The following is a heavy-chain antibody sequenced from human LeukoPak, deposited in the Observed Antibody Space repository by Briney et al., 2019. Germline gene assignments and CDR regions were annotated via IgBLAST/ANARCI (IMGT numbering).Heavy chain of an antibody. CDR2: IKQDGSEK. J-gene: IGHJ4*02. CDR3: ARDPSRFLEWLLLDY. D-gene: IGHD3-3*01. V-gene: IGHV3-7*01. Sequence: GGSLRLSCAASGFTFSSYWMSWVRQAPGKGLEWVANIKQDGSEKYYVDSVKGRFTISRDNAKNSLYLQMNSLRAEDTAVYYCARDPSRFLEWLLLDYWGQGTLVTVSS. CDR1: GFTFSSYW.